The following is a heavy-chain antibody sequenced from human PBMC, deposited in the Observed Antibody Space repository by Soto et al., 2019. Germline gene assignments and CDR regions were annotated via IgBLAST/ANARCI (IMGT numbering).Heavy chain of an antibody. CDR1: GYTFTSYY. Sequence: ASVKVSCKASGYTFTSYYMHWVRQAPGQGLGWMGIINPSGGSTSYAQKFQGRVTMTRDTSTSTVYMELSSLRSEDTAVYYCASPMGYDILTGYTQDGAFDIWGQGTMVTVSS. CDR2: INPSGGST. D-gene: IGHD3-9*01. V-gene: IGHV1-46*01. J-gene: IGHJ3*02. CDR3: ASPMGYDILTGYTQDGAFDI.